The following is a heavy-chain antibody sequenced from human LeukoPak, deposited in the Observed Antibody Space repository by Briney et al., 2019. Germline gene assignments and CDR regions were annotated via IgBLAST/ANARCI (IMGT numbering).Heavy chain of an antibody. J-gene: IGHJ4*02. CDR2: IYSGGST. D-gene: IGHD3-22*01. CDR1: GFTVSSNY. Sequence: GGSLRLSCAASGFTVSSNYMSWVRQAPGKGLEWVSVIYSGGSTYYADSVKGRFTISRDNSKNTLYLQMDSLRAEDTAVYYCAKRYYDSSGYVDYWGQGTLVTVSS. CDR3: AKRYYDSSGYVDY. V-gene: IGHV3-66*02.